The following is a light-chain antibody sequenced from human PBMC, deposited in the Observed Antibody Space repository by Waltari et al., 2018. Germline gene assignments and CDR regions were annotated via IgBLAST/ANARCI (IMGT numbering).Light chain of an antibody. Sequence: SCRANQSVSNYLAWYQQKPGQAPRLLIYGASNRATGIPARFSGSGSGTDFTLTISSLEPEDFAVYYCQQRSNWPLTFGGGTKVEIK. J-gene: IGKJ4*01. CDR2: GAS. V-gene: IGKV3-11*01. CDR3: QQRSNWPLT. CDR1: QSVSNY.